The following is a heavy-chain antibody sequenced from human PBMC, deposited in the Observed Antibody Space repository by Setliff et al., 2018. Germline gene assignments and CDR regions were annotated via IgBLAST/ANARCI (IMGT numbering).Heavy chain of an antibody. CDR3: ASPRLSYYDNGAFPSDAFDL. D-gene: IGHD3-22*01. Sequence: SQTLSLTCAVYGGSFSTYYWNWISQHPGKGLEWNGEINHSGSTNYNPSLKSRVTISVDTSKNQFSLKLRSVTAADTAVYYCASPRLSYYDNGAFPSDAFDLWGQGTMVTVSS. CDR2: INHSGST. J-gene: IGHJ3*01. CDR1: GGSFSTYY. V-gene: IGHV4-34*01.